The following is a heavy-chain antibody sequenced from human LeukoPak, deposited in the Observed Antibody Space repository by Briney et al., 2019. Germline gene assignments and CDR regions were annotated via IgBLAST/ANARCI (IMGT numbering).Heavy chain of an antibody. CDR2: IRYDGSNK. J-gene: IGHJ4*02. D-gene: IGHD2-2*01. CDR3: AKGWTCSSTSCNRDY. Sequence: GGSLRLSCAASGFTFSSYGMHWVRQAPGKGLEWVAFIRYDGSNKYYADSVKGRFTISRDNSKNTLYLQMNSLRAEDTAVYYCAKGWTCSSTSCNRDYWGQGTLVTVSS. CDR1: GFTFSSYG. V-gene: IGHV3-30*02.